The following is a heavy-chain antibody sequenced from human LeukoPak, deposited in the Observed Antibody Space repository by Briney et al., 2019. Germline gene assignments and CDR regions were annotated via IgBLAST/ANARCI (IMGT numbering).Heavy chain of an antibody. V-gene: IGHV1-18*01. CDR2: ISAYNGNT. CDR3: ARDLGDSSGWPSYYYYYYGMDV. D-gene: IGHD6-19*01. Sequence: SVKVSCKASGYTFTSYGISWVRQAPGQGLEWMGWISAYNGNTNYAQKLQGRVTMTTDTSTSTAYMELRSLRSDDTAVYYCARDLGDSSGWPSYYYYYYGMDVWGKGPRSPSPQ. CDR1: GYTFTSYG. J-gene: IGHJ6*01.